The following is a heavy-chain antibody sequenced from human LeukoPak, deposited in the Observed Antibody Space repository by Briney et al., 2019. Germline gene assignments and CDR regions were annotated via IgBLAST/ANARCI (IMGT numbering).Heavy chain of an antibody. D-gene: IGHD1-26*01. J-gene: IGHJ3*02. CDR1: GFIFDDYA. CDR3: AKDLGSGSSTKPDI. V-gene: IGHV3-9*01. Sequence: GGSLRLSCAASGFIFDDYAMHWVRQAPGKGLEWVLGITWNSNNIGYADSVKGRFTISRDNAKNSLYLQMDSLRAEDTALYYCAKDLGSGSSTKPDIWGQGTMVTVSS. CDR2: ITWNSNNI.